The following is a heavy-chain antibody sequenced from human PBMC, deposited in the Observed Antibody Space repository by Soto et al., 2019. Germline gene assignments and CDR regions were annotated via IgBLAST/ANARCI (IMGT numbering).Heavy chain of an antibody. V-gene: IGHV4-30-4*01. Sequence: SETLSLTCTVSGGSISSGDYFWSWIRQSPGKGLEWIGYISSIGSTYYNPSLKSRVSVSRDTYKNQFSLKLSSVTTTDKAVYYCARGLVIRPYYFHGMDVWRRWNMVT. CDR1: GGSISSGDYF. J-gene: IGHJ6*02. CDR2: ISSIGST. D-gene: IGHD3-9*01. CDR3: ARGLVIRPYYFHGMDV.